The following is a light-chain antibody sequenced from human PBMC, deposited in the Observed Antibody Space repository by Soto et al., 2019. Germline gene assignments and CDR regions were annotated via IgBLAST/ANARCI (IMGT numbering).Light chain of an antibody. V-gene: IGLV1-40*01. J-gene: IGLJ1*01. CDR3: LSCDSDMSGPHYV. CDR2: GDS. CDR1: SSNIGAGHD. Sequence: QSVLTQPPSVSGAPGQRVTISCTGSSSNIGAGHDVNWYQQLPGTAPKLLIYGDSNRPSGVPDRFSGSKSGASASLAITGLQAEDEAEYHCLSCDSDMSGPHYVFGTGTKVTVL.